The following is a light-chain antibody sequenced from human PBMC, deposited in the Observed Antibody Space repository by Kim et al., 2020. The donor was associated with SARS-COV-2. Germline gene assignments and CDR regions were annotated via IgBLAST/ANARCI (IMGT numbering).Light chain of an antibody. CDR2: YDN. CDR1: NIESKS. CDR3: QVWDSSSDHVV. Sequence: PGKTARITCGGNNIESKSVHWYQQKPGQAPVLVIYYDNDRPSGIPERFSGSNSGNTATLTISRVEAGDEADYYCQVWDSSSDHVVFGGGTKVTVL. J-gene: IGLJ2*01. V-gene: IGLV3-21*04.